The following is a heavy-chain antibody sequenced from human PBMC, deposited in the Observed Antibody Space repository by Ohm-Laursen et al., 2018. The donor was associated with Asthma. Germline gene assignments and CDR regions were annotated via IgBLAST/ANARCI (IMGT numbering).Heavy chain of an antibody. CDR1: GFTFSSYA. J-gene: IGHJ2*01. D-gene: IGHD3-22*01. V-gene: IGHV3-23*01. CDR2: ISGCGGST. CDR3: AKEGKYYYDSSGYYYDIGYFDL. Sequence: SLRLSCTASGFTFSSYAMSWVRQAPGKGLEWVSAISGCGGSTYYADSVKGRFTISRDNSKNTLYLQMNSLRAEDTAVYYCAKEGKYYYDSSGYYYDIGYFDLWGRGTLVTVSS.